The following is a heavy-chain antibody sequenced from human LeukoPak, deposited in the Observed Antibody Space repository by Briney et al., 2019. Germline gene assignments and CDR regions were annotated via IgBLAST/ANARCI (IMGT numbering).Heavy chain of an antibody. CDR3: ARDNSRDGTVAFDI. CDR2: ISYSGST. D-gene: IGHD5-24*01. CDR1: GVSISSYD. V-gene: IGHV4-59*01. Sequence: KASETLSLTCSVSGVSISSYDWTWLRQPPGKGLEGVGYISYSGSTKYNPSLKSRLTISADTSKKRFSLRLSSLTAADTAVYYCARDNSRDGTVAFDIWGQGTMVTVS. J-gene: IGHJ3*02.